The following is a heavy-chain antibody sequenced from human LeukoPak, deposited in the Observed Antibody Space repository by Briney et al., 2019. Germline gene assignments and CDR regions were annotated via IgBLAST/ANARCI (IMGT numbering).Heavy chain of an antibody. CDR2: IWPDGSDK. J-gene: IGHJ4*02. D-gene: IGHD4-17*01. V-gene: IGHV3-7*01. CDR1: GFSFSTHF. Sequence: GGSLRLSCAASGFSFSTHFMSWVRQGPGKGLEWVATIWPDGSDKKYVDSVRDRFNISRDNAKNSLYLQMNSLSAEDTAMYFCARLFGGVTTFDYWGQGALVTVSS. CDR3: ARLFGGVTTFDY.